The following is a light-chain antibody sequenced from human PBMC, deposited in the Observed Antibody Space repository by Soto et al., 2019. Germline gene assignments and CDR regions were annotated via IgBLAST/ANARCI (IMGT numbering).Light chain of an antibody. J-gene: IGKJ2*02. V-gene: IGKV1-12*01. CDR3: QQANSFPGT. CDR2: AAS. CDR1: QGISSY. Sequence: IQLTQSPSSLSASVGARVTVTCRASQGISSYLAWYQQKPGKAPKLLIYAASSLQSGVPSRFSGSGFGTDFTLTISSLQPEDFAIYYCQQANSFPGTFGQGTKLEIK.